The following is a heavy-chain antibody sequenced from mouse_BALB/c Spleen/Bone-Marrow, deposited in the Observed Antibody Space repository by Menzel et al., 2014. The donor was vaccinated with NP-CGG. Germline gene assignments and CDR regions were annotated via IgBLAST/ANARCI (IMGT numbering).Heavy chain of an antibody. CDR2: INPYNDGT. D-gene: IGHD2-1*01. Sequence: VQLQQSGPELVKPGASVKMSCRASGYTFTSYVMHWVKRKPGQGLEWIGYINPYNDGTKYNEKFKGKATLTSDKSSSTAYMELSSLTSEDSAVYYCARDGNPYWYFDVWGAGTRVTVSS. J-gene: IGHJ1*01. CDR1: GYTFTSYV. CDR3: ARDGNPYWYFDV. V-gene: IGHV1-14*01.